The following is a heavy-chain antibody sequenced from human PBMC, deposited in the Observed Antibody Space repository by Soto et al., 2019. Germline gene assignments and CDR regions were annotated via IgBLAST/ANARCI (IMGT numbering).Heavy chain of an antibody. J-gene: IGHJ6*02. CDR2: ISSSGSTI. CDR3: ARIPYCSSTSCYPDYYGMDV. D-gene: IGHD2-2*01. CDR1: GFTFSSYE. V-gene: IGHV3-48*03. Sequence: PGGSLRLSCAASGFTFSSYEMNWVRQAPGKELEWVSYISSSGSTIYYADSVKGRFTISRDNAKNSLYLQMNSLRAEDTAVYYCARIPYCSSTSCYPDYYGMDVWGQGTTVTVSS.